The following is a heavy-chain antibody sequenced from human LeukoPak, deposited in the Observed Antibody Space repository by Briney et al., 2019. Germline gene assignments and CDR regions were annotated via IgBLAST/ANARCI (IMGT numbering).Heavy chain of an antibody. J-gene: IGHJ1*01. CDR1: GFTFSTYG. D-gene: IGHD6-13*01. Sequence: GGSLRLSCAASGFTFSTYGMHWVRQAPGKGLEWVTFIRSDGSNKYYADSVKGRFTISRDNSKNTLYLQMNSLRAEDTAVYCATPAAGPGAEYSLYWGQGTLVIVSS. CDR2: IRSDGSNK. CDR3: ATPAAGPGAEYSLY. V-gene: IGHV3-30*02.